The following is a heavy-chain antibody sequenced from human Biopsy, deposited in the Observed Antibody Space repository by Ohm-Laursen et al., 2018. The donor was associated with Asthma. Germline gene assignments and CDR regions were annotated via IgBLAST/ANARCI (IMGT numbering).Heavy chain of an antibody. J-gene: IGHJ6*02. V-gene: IGHV1-69*01. CDR1: GGMFGNYA. D-gene: IGHD6-19*01. CDR2: ISPIFGSS. Sequence: SSVKVSCKASGGMFGNYAISWVRQAPGLGLEWMGGISPIFGSSSYAQRFQGRVTITADESTSTAYMEVTSLRSEDTAIYYCARCQVGYSSGWSLLLKKIYYSGMDVRGQGTAVTVSS. CDR3: ARCQVGYSSGWSLLLKKIYYSGMDV.